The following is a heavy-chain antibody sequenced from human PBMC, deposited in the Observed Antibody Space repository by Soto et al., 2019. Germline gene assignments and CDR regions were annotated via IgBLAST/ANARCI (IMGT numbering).Heavy chain of an antibody. V-gene: IGHV1-8*01. J-gene: IGHJ4*02. CDR1: GYTFTSLD. CDR2: MNPNSGST. Sequence: GASVKVSCKASGYTFTSLDINWVRQATGQGLEWMGWMNPNSGSTGSAQKFQGRVAMTRDTSINTAYMELSSLRSDDTAVYYCARGRGYSDGIDYWGQGTLVT. CDR3: ARGRGYSDGIDY. D-gene: IGHD2-15*01.